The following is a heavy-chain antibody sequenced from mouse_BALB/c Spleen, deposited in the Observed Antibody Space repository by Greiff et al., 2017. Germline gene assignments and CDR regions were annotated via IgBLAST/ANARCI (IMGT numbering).Heavy chain of an antibody. Sequence: EVHLVESGGGLVKPGGSLKLSCAASGFTFSDYYMYWVRQTPEKRLEWVATISDGGSYTYYPDSVKGRFTISRDNAKNNLYLQMSSLKSEDTAMYYCARDTDRYGSRYYFDYWGQGTTLTVAS. CDR2: ISDGGSYT. CDR3: ARDTDRYGSRYYFDY. CDR1: GFTFSDYY. V-gene: IGHV5-4*02. J-gene: IGHJ2*01. D-gene: IGHD2-14*01.